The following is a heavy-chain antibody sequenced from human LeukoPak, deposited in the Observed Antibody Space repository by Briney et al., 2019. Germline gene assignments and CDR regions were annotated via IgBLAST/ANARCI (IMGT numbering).Heavy chain of an antibody. D-gene: IGHD6-19*01. V-gene: IGHV3-11*04. CDR2: ISSSGSTI. CDR1: GFTFSDYY. J-gene: IGHJ4*02. Sequence: PGGSLRLSCAASGFTFSDYYMSWIRQAPGKGLEWVSYISSSGSTIYYADSVKGRFTISRDNAKNSLYLQMNSLRAEDTAVYYCATSLAQRQWPSMIDYWGQGTLVTVSS. CDR3: ATSLAQRQWPSMIDY.